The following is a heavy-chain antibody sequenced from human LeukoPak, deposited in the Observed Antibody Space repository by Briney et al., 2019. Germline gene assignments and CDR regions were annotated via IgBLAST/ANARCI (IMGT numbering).Heavy chain of an antibody. Sequence: SETLSLTCTVSGGSISSYYWSWIRQPPGKGLEWIGYIYYNGSTNYNPSLKSRVTISVDTSKNQFSLKLSSVTAADTAVYYCARAYYYDSSGYSSYWYFDLWGRGTLVTVSS. J-gene: IGHJ2*01. CDR2: IYYNGST. CDR3: ARAYYYDSSGYSSYWYFDL. CDR1: GGSISSYY. D-gene: IGHD3-22*01. V-gene: IGHV4-59*01.